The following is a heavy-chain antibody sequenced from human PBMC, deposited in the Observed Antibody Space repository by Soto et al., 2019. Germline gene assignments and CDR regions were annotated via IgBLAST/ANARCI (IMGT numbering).Heavy chain of an antibody. D-gene: IGHD6-19*01. Sequence: QVQLVESGGGVVQPGRSLRLSCAASGFTFSSYGMHWVRQAPGKGLERVAVISYDGSNKYYADSVKGRFTISRDNSKNTLYLQMNSLRAEDTAVYYRAKDLAVTGAFDIWGQGTMVTVSS. CDR2: ISYDGSNK. J-gene: IGHJ3*02. CDR1: GFTFSSYG. V-gene: IGHV3-30*18. CDR3: AKDLAVTGAFDI.